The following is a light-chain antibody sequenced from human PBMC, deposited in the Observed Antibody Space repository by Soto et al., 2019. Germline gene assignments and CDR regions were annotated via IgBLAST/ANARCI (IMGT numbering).Light chain of an antibody. V-gene: IGKV3-15*01. J-gene: IGKJ5*01. CDR3: QQYKNWPPIS. Sequence: EIVMTQSPATLSVSPGERATLSCRASQSVGSSLAWYQQGPGQAPRLLIYGASTRATGIPARFSGSGSGTEFTPTISSLQSEDFAVYFCQQYKNWPPISFGQGTRLEIK. CDR1: QSVGSS. CDR2: GAS.